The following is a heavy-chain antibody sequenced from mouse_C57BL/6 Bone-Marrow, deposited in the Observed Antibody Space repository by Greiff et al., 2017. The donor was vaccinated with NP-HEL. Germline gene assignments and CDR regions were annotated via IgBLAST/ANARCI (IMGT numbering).Heavy chain of an antibody. D-gene: IGHD2-2*01. CDR3: ARCRWRLPNWYFDV. V-gene: IGHV1-80*01. CDR2: IYPGDGDT. J-gene: IGHJ1*03. Sequence: VQLQQSGAELVKPGASVKISCKASGYAFSSYWMNWVKQRPGKGLEWIGQIYPGDGDTNYNGKFKGKATLTADKSSSTAYMQLSSLTSEDSAVYFCARCRWRLPNWYFDVWGTGTTVTVSS. CDR1: GYAFSSYW.